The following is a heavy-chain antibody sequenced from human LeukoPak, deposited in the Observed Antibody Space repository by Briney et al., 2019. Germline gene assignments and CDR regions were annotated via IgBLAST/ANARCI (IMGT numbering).Heavy chain of an antibody. CDR1: GGSISSYY. D-gene: IGHD2-2*01. J-gene: IGHJ5*02. Sequence: SETLSLTCTVSGGSISSYYWGWIRQPPGKGLEWIGSIYHSGSTYYNPSLKSRVTISVDTSKNQFSLKLSSVTAADTAVYYCARRYQLLFSAWFDPWGQGTLVTVSS. CDR2: IYHSGST. V-gene: IGHV4-38-2*02. CDR3: ARRYQLLFSAWFDP.